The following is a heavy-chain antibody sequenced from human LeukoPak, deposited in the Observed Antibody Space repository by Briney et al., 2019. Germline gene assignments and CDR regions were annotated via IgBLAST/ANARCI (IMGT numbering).Heavy chain of an antibody. Sequence: PSETLSLTCTVSGGSISSSTYYWGWIRQPPGKGLEWIGSIYYSGSTYYNPSLKSRVTISVDTSKNQFSLKLSSVTAADTAVYYCAGPWSGYWVYWGQGTLVTVSS. CDR1: GGSISSSTYY. J-gene: IGHJ4*02. V-gene: IGHV4-39*01. CDR2: IYYSGST. CDR3: AGPWSGYWVY. D-gene: IGHD3-3*01.